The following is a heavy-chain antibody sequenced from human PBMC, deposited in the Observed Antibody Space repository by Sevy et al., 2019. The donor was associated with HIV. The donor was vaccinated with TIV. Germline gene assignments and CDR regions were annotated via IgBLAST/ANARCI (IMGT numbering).Heavy chain of an antibody. J-gene: IGHJ4*02. CDR1: SGSITSLY. CDR2: IYYNGHI. CDR3: AGENAWGRGYS. V-gene: IGHV4-59*08. D-gene: IGHD1-26*01. Sequence: SETLSLTCTVSSGSITSLYWNWIRQPPGKGLGWIANIYYNGHINYNPSLKSRVTLSLDTSKNQFSLRLSSVTAADTAMYYCAGENAWGRGYSWGQGTLVTVSS.